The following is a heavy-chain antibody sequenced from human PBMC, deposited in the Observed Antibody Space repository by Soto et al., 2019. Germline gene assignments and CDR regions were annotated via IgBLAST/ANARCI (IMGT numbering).Heavy chain of an antibody. V-gene: IGHV1-18*01. CDR1: GYTFTSYG. Sequence: VKVSCKASGYTFTSYGISWVRQAPGQGLEWMGWISAYNGNTNYAQKLQGRVTMTTDTSTSTAYMELRSLRSDDTAVYYCARVCSSGWSNWFDPWGQGTLVTVSS. CDR2: ISAYNGNT. D-gene: IGHD6-19*01. J-gene: IGHJ5*02. CDR3: ARVCSSGWSNWFDP.